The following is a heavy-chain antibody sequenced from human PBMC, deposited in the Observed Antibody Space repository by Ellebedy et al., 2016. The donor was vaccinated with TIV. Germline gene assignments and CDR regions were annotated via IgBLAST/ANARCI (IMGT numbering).Heavy chain of an antibody. J-gene: IGHJ4*02. CDR1: GDSITNYY. D-gene: IGHD1-1*01. V-gene: IGHV4-59*01. CDR3: AREPTYTGTYFLDF. Sequence: MPSETLSLTCTVSGDSITNYYWHWLRQPPGKGLEWIASVYYSGRTNYNPSLKSRVIISIDTSKDQFSLKLSSVSAADTAVYYCAREPTYTGTYFLDFWGQGILATVSS. CDR2: VYYSGRT.